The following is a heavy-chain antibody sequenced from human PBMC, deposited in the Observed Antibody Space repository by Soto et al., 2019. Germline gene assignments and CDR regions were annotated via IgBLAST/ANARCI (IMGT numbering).Heavy chain of an antibody. J-gene: IGHJ6*02. Sequence: GESLKISCKGSGYSFTSYWISWVRQMPGKGLEWMGRIDPSDSYTNYSPSFQGHVTISADKSISTAYLQWSSLKASDTAMYYCARHPYYYDSSGYYYVRYYYGMDVWGQGTTV. V-gene: IGHV5-10-1*01. CDR2: IDPSDSYT. D-gene: IGHD3-22*01. CDR3: ARHPYYYDSSGYYYVRYYYGMDV. CDR1: GYSFTSYW.